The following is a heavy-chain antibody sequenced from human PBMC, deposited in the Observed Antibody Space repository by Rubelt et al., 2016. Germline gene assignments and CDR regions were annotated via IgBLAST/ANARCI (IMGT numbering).Heavy chain of an antibody. V-gene: IGHV4-59*08. CDR3: ARAASGSSWEVDY. J-gene: IGHJ4*02. Sequence: QVQLQESGPGLVKPSETLSLTCTVSGGSISSYYWSWIRQPPGKGLEWIGSIYHSGSTYYNPSLKSRVTISVDTSKNQFSRKLSSVTAADTAVYYCARAASGSSWEVDYWGQGTLVTVSS. CDR1: GGSISSYY. CDR2: IYHSGST. D-gene: IGHD6-13*01.